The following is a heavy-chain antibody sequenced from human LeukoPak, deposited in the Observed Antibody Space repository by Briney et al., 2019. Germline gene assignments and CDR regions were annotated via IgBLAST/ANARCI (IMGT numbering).Heavy chain of an antibody. V-gene: IGHV4-59*01. CDR2: VYNSGRA. Sequence: SETLSLTCSVSGVSINSYYWGWVRQPPGKGVEWIGYVYNSGRANYNASLKSRDTIFVDTSKNRFSLKLTSVTAADTAMYYCARQYYHPSGIFYVGAYDLWGQGTLVTVSS. CDR3: ARQYYHPSGIFYVGAYDL. D-gene: IGHD3-10*01. J-gene: IGHJ4*02. CDR1: GVSINSYY.